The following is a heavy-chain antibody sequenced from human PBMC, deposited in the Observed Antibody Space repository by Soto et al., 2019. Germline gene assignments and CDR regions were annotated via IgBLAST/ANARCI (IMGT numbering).Heavy chain of an antibody. CDR1: GFTFSSYW. J-gene: IGHJ4*02. CDR3: ARTPSSAIFGVVTSRYYFDN. V-gene: IGHV3-7*01. CDR2: IKQDGSEK. Sequence: EVQLVESGGGLVQPGGSLRLSCAASGFTFSSYWMSWVRQAPGKGLEWVANIKQDGSEKYYVDSVKGRFTISRDNAKTSLYLQMNSLRAEDTAVYYCARTPSSAIFGVVTSRYYFDNWGQGTLVTVSS. D-gene: IGHD3-3*01.